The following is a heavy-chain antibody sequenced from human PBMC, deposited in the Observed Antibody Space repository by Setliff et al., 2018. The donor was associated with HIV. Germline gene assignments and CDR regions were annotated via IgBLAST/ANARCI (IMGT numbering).Heavy chain of an antibody. CDR1: GYTFTDYY. CDR2: INPKSGGT. CDR3: AKDRTGTGTTLHV. Sequence: ASVKVSCKASGYTFTDYYIHWVRQAPGQGLEWMGRINPKSGGTNYVQKFQGRVTMTRDTSINTAYLELSRLRSDDTAVYYCAKDRTGTGTTLHVWGKGTTVTVSP. V-gene: IGHV1-2*06. D-gene: IGHD1-7*01. J-gene: IGHJ6*04.